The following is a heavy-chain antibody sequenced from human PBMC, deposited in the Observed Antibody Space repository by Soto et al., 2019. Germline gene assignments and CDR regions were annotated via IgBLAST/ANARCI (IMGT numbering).Heavy chain of an antibody. CDR1: GGSITRGFYY. CDR2: IYNSGTT. Sequence: ASETLSLTCPVSGGSITRGFYYWSWIRQHPGKGLEWIGYIYNSGTTYYNPSLKSRVTISVDTSKNQFSLKLTSVTAADTAVYYCARDPAPWGQGTLVTSPQ. V-gene: IGHV4-31*03. J-gene: IGHJ5*02. CDR3: ARDPAP.